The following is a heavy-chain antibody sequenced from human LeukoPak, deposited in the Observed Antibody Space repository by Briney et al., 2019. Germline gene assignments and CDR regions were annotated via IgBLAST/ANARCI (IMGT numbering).Heavy chain of an antibody. V-gene: IGHV3-30*02. CDR1: GFTFSSYG. CDR2: IRYDRSNK. CDR3: AKHRRIYYDSTDYHDAFDI. Sequence: GGSLRLSCAASGFTFSSYGMHWVRQAPGKGLEWVAFIRYDRSNKYYADSVKGRFTISRDSSKNTLYLQMNSLRAEDTAVYYCAKHRRIYYDSTDYHDAFDIWGQGTMVTVSS. J-gene: IGHJ3*02. D-gene: IGHD3-22*01.